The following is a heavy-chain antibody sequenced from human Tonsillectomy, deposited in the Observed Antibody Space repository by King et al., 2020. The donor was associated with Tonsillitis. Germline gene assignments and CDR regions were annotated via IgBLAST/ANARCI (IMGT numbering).Heavy chain of an antibody. CDR3: ARDSDNTVVKPGIRDHYYYYMDV. CDR2: IIPAYDIQ. Sequence: QVQLVQSGAEVKKPGSSVKVSCKASGGTFGTYGISWVRRAPGQGLEWLGRIIPAYDIQNYARNFQDRVTITADESTSTAHMELNSLRSEDTAVYYCARDSDNTVVKPGIRDHYYYYMDVWGKGTTVTVSS. J-gene: IGHJ6*03. D-gene: IGHD1-14*01. CDR1: GGTFGTYG. V-gene: IGHV1-69*15.